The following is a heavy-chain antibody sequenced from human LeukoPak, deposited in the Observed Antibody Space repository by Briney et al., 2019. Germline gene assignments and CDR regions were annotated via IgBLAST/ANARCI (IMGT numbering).Heavy chain of an antibody. Sequence: GGSLRLSCAASGFTFSSYGMHWVRQAPGKGLEWVAVIWYDGSNKYYADSVKGRFTISRDNYKNTLYLQMNSLRAEDTAVYYCARGRTVNTIFLSFDYGMDVWGQGTTVTVSS. V-gene: IGHV3-33*01. CDR2: IWYDGSNK. CDR3: ARGRTVNTIFLSFDYGMDV. CDR1: GFTFSSYG. J-gene: IGHJ6*02. D-gene: IGHD3-9*01.